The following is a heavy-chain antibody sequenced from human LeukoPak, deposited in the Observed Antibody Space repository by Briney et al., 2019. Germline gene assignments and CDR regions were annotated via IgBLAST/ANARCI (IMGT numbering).Heavy chain of an antibody. CDR1: GDSISSGGYS. CDR3: AREGYCSGGSCYDWFDP. D-gene: IGHD2-15*01. Sequence: SETLSLTCAVSGDSISSGGYSWSWIRQPPGKGLEWIGYIYHSGSTYYNPSLKSRVTISVDRSKNQFSLKLSSVTAADTAVYYCAREGYCSGGSCYDWFDPWGQGTLVTVSS. J-gene: IGHJ5*02. CDR2: IYHSGST. V-gene: IGHV4-30-2*01.